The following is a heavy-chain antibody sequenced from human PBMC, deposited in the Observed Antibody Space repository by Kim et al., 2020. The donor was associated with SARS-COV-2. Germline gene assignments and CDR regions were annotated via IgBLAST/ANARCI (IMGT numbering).Heavy chain of an antibody. CDR2: IYAGGST. CDR1: GFTVRSNY. V-gene: IGHV3-53*04. CDR3: AREKGTYYDILTGSHTGAFDI. Sequence: GGSLRLSCAASGFTVRSNYISWVRQAPGKGLEWVSIIYAGGSTYYADSVKGRFTISRHNSKNTLYLQMNSLRAEDTAVYYCAREKGTYYDILTGSHTGAFDIWGQGTMVTVSS. D-gene: IGHD3-9*01. J-gene: IGHJ3*02.